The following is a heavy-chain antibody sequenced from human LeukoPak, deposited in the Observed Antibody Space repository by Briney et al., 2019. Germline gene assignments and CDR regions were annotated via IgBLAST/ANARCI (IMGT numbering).Heavy chain of an antibody. J-gene: IGHJ4*02. V-gene: IGHV3-21*01. CDR3: MRENHRQFDY. Sequence: GGSLRVSCAASGFTFSDYYMTWVRQAPGKGLEWVSTISTTSTYTHYADSVRGRFTISRDNAENSLYLRMSSLRAEDTAVYYCMRENHRQFDYWGQGTLVTVSP. D-gene: IGHD1-14*01. CDR1: GFTFSDYY. CDR2: ISTTSTYT.